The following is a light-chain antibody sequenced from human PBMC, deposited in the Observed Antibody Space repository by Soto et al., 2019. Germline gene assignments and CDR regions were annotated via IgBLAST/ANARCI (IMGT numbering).Light chain of an antibody. V-gene: IGKV1-5*03. J-gene: IGKJ1*01. CDR3: QQYNSYPWT. CDR1: QSISSW. Sequence: DIQMTQSPSTLSASVGDRVTITCRGSQSISSWLAWYQQTPGKDPKLLIYXASILESGVPSNFSGSGSGTEFTLTISSLQPEDFATYYCQQYNSYPWTFGQGTKV. CDR2: XAS.